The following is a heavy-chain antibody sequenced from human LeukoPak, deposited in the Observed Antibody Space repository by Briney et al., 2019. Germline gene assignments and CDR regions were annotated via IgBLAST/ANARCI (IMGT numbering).Heavy chain of an antibody. V-gene: IGHV3-33*08. CDR1: GFTFSSYA. CDR2: IWYDGSNK. D-gene: IGHD1-26*01. Sequence: GGSLRLSCAASGFTFSSYAMHWVRQAPGKGLEWVAVIWYDGSNKYYADSVKGRFTISRDNSKNTLYLQMNSLRAEDTAVYYCARSIGATHFDYWGQGTLVTVSS. CDR3: ARSIGATHFDY. J-gene: IGHJ4*02.